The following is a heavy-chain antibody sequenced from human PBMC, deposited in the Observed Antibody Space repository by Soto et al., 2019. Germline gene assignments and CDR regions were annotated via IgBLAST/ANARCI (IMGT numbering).Heavy chain of an antibody. Sequence: QVQLVQSGAEVKKPGSSVKISCKASGGTFSSYAISWVRQAPGQGLEWMGGIIPIFGTANYAQKFQGRVTITADESTSTAYMERSSLRSEDTAVYYCARVHCSSTSCYFGSHYYYGMDVWGQGTTVTVSS. V-gene: IGHV1-69*01. CDR2: IIPIFGTA. CDR3: ARVHCSSTSCYFGSHYYYGMDV. CDR1: GGTFSSYA. D-gene: IGHD2-2*01. J-gene: IGHJ6*02.